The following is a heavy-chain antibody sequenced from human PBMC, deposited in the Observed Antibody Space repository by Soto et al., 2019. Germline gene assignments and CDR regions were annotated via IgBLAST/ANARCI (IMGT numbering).Heavy chain of an antibody. J-gene: IGHJ2*01. V-gene: IGHV4-34*01. D-gene: IGHD4-17*01. CDR2: INHSGST. CDR1: GGSFSGYY. CDR3: ARSPDDSGGNEAPYGYFDL. Sequence: QVQLQQWGAGLLKPSETLSLTCAVYGGSFSGYYWSWIRQPPGKGLEWIGEINHSGSTNYNPSLKSRVTISVDTYKHQCSLKLSSVTAADTAVYYCARSPDDSGGNEAPYGYFDLWGRGTLVTVSS.